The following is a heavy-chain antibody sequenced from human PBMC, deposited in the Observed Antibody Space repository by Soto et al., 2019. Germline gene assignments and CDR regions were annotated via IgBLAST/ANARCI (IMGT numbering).Heavy chain of an antibody. CDR2: IYYSGST. Sequence: PSETLSLTCTVSGGSISSYYWSWIRQPPGKGLEWIGYIYYSGSTNYNPSLKSRVTISVDTSKNQFSLKLSSVTAADTAVYYCARRGLRVSGYGFDYWVQGTLVTVSS. V-gene: IGHV4-59*01. CDR3: ARRGLRVSGYGFDY. CDR1: GGSISSYY. J-gene: IGHJ4*02. D-gene: IGHD5-12*01.